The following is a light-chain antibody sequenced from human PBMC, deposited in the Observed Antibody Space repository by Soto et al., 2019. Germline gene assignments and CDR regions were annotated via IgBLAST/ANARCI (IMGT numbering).Light chain of an antibody. J-gene: IGKJ5*01. CDR3: QQRSNWPPIT. Sequence: EIVLTQSPATLSLSPGEIATLYFSASQSVGNNLAWYQQKPGQAPGLLIYGASNRATGIPDRFSGSGSGTDFTLTISRLEPEDFAVYYCQQRSNWPPITFGQGTRLEIK. CDR1: QSVGNN. V-gene: IGKV3-11*01. CDR2: GAS.